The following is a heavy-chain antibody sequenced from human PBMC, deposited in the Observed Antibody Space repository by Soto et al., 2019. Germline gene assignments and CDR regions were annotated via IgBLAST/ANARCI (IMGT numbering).Heavy chain of an antibody. D-gene: IGHD3-3*01. J-gene: IGHJ4*02. V-gene: IGHV3-7*01. CDR1: GLNFNTYW. CDR3: AREGFYYDYWSGYTKPYYFDN. Sequence: GGSLRLSCAASGLNFNTYWMSWVRQSPGKGLEWVANIKQDGSETYYVDSVKGRFTISRDNAKKSLYLQMNSLRAEDTAVYYCAREGFYYDYWSGYTKPYYFDNWGQGARVTVSS. CDR2: IKQDGSET.